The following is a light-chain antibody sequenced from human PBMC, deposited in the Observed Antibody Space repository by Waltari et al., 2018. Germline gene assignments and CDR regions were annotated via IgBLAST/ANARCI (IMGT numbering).Light chain of an antibody. CDR2: GAS. Sequence: EIVMTQSPATLSVSPGKRATLSCRASPSVCRNFPWYQQNPGQAPSLLIYGASTTATGIPARFSGSGSGTEFTLTISSLQSEDFAVYDYQQYKNRPSGTFGQGTKVEIK. V-gene: IGKV3-15*01. J-gene: IGKJ1*01. CDR3: QQYKNRPSGT. CDR1: PSVCRN.